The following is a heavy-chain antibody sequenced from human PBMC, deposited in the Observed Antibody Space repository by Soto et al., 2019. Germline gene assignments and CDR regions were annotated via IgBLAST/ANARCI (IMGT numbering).Heavy chain of an antibody. V-gene: IGHV4-39*01. Sequence: PSEALARTPSGYGCRIRIRSYERWWTPPPPGQGLEWIGSIYYSGSTYYNPSLKSRVTISVDTSKNQFSLKLSSVTAAETAVYYCATGGTLWNPTYWGQGTLVTVSS. J-gene: IGHJ4*02. CDR1: GCRIRIRSYE. CDR2: IYYSGST. CDR3: ATGGTLWNPTY. D-gene: IGHD1-1*01.